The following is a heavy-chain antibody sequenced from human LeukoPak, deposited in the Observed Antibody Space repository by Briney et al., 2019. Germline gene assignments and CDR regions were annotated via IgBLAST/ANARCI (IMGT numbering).Heavy chain of an antibody. D-gene: IGHD6-19*01. CDR3: AVSSGWYSRWHY. CDR1: GGSFSGYY. Sequence: SETLSLTCAVYGGSFSGYYRSWIRQPPGKGLEWIGEINHSGSTNYNPSLKSRVTISVDTSKNQFSLKLSSVTAADTAVYYCAVSSGWYSRWHYWGQGTLVTVSS. CDR2: INHSGST. J-gene: IGHJ4*02. V-gene: IGHV4-34*01.